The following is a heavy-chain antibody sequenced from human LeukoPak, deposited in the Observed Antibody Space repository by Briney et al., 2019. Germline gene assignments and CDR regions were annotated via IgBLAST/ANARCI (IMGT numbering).Heavy chain of an antibody. J-gene: IGHJ2*01. V-gene: IGHV1-8*03. CDR3: ARGRDGYNFGYFDL. Sequence: AASVKVSCKASVYTFTSYDINWVRQAIGQGLEWMGWMTPNSGYTGYAQKFQGRVTITRNTSITTAYMELSSLRFEDTAVYYCARGRDGYNFGYFDLWGRGTLVTVSS. CDR1: VYTFTSYD. D-gene: IGHD5-24*01. CDR2: MTPNSGYT.